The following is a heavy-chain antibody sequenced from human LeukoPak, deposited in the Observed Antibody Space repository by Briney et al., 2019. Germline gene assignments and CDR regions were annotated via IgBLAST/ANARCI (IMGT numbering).Heavy chain of an antibody. Sequence: ASVKVSCKASGYTFTGYYMHWVRQAPGQGLEWMGWINPNSGGTNYAQKFQGRVTMTRDTSISTAYMELSRLRSGDTAVYYCARDTYYDILTGPEEDAFDIWGQGTMVTVSS. D-gene: IGHD3-9*01. J-gene: IGHJ3*02. CDR2: INPNSGGT. CDR1: GYTFTGYY. V-gene: IGHV1-2*02. CDR3: ARDTYYDILTGPEEDAFDI.